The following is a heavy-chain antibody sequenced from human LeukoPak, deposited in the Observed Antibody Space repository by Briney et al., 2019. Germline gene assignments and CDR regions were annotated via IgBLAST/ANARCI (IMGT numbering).Heavy chain of an antibody. CDR1: GFTFSSYW. Sequence: GGSLGLSCAASGFTFSSYWMNWVRQAPGKGLVWVSRIASDGSSTTYADSVKGRFSISRDNAKNTLYLQMNSLRVEDAAVYYCARGRPHGNDYWGQGTLVTVSS. J-gene: IGHJ4*02. V-gene: IGHV3-74*01. CDR3: ARGRPHGNDY. CDR2: IASDGSST. D-gene: IGHD4-23*01.